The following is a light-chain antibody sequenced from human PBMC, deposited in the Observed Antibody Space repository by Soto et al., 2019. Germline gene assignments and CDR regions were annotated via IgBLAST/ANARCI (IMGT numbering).Light chain of an antibody. CDR2: GSS. J-gene: IGKJ2*01. Sequence: VVLTQSPGTLSLSPGERATLSCRTSQSISSRDLAWYQQRPGQAPRLLIYGSSSRATGIPDRFSGSGSGTDFTLTISRLEPEDFALYYCQQYDSSPPMYTFGQGTKLEIK. V-gene: IGKV3-20*01. CDR3: QQYDSSPPMYT. CDR1: QSISSRD.